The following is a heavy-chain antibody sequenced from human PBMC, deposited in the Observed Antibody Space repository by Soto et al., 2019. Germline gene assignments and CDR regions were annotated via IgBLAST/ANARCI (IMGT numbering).Heavy chain of an antibody. D-gene: IGHD1-1*01. CDR2: ISGSGGTT. CDR3: ARTTFYHDY. Sequence: GGSLRLSCAASGFTFSSYAMSWVRQAPGKGLEWVSAISGSGGTTYYGDPVKGRFTISRDNSKNTLYLQMSSLRAGDTAVYYCARTTFYHDYWGQGALVTVSS. V-gene: IGHV3-23*01. CDR1: GFTFSSYA. J-gene: IGHJ4*02.